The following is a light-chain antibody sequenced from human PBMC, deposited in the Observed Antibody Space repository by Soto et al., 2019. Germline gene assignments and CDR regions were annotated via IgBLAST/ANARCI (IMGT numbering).Light chain of an antibody. Sequence: DIQMTQSPSTVSGSVGDRVTITCRASQSISSYLNWYQQKPGKAPKLLIYAASSLQSGVPSRFSGSGSGTDFTLTISSLQPEDFATYYCQQSYSTPITFGQGTRLEIK. CDR1: QSISSY. CDR2: AAS. CDR3: QQSYSTPIT. V-gene: IGKV1-39*01. J-gene: IGKJ5*01.